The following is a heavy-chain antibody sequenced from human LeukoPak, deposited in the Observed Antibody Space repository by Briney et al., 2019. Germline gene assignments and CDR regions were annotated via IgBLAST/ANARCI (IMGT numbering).Heavy chain of an antibody. J-gene: IGHJ5*02. V-gene: IGHV3-7*01. CDR1: GFTFTSYW. CDR3: AREPGIAAAGGSPHNWFDP. D-gene: IGHD6-13*01. CDR2: IKQDGSHK. Sequence: GGSLRLSCAASGFTFTSYWMSWVRQAPGKGLEWVANIKQDGSHKYYVDSVKGRFTISRDNAKNSLYLQMNSLRAEDTAVYYCAREPGIAAAGGSPHNWFDPWGQGTLVTVSS.